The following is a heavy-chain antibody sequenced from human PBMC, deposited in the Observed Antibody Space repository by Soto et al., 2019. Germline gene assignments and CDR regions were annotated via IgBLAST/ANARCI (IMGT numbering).Heavy chain of an antibody. J-gene: IGHJ6*02. CDR1: GGSSRSYY. D-gene: IGHD6-13*01. V-gene: IGHV4-59*01. Sequence: SETMSLTCTVSGGSSRSYYWSWIRQPPGKGLEWIGYIYYSGSTNYNPSLKSRVTISVDTSKNQFSLKLSSVTAADTAVYYCARDSSSNWPAGRNYYYYGMDVWGQGTTVTVSS. CDR3: ARDSSSNWPAGRNYYYYGMDV. CDR2: IYYSGST.